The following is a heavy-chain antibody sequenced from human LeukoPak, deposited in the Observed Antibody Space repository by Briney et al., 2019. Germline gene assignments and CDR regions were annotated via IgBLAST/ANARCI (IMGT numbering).Heavy chain of an antibody. J-gene: IGHJ4*02. Sequence: GGSLRLSCAASGFTFSTSAMNWVRQVPGKGLEWVSSIDYDSSHIYYAASVRGRFTISRDNARDSVYLQMDSLRVEDTAVYYCTRDPLRYLRVGHYDYWGQGTLVAVSP. D-gene: IGHD3-9*01. CDR1: GFTFSTSA. CDR3: TRDPLRYLRVGHYDY. V-gene: IGHV3-21*01. CDR2: IDYDSSHI.